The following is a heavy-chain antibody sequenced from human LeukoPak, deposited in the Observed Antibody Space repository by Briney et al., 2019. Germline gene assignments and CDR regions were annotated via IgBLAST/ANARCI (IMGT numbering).Heavy chain of an antibody. CDR3: ASGRITYYYGSGSYQPYYYYGMDV. Sequence: ASVKVSCKASGYTFTSYDINWVRQATGQGLEWMGWMNPNSGNTGYAQKFQGRVTMTRNTSISTAYMELSSLRSEDTAVYYCASGRITYYYGSGSYQPYYYYGMDVWGQGTTVTVCS. V-gene: IGHV1-8*01. J-gene: IGHJ6*02. D-gene: IGHD3-10*01. CDR2: MNPNSGNT. CDR1: GYTFTSYD.